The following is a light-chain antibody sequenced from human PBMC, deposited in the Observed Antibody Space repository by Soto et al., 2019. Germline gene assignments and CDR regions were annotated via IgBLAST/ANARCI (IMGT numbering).Light chain of an antibody. CDR1: SSDVGSYNL. J-gene: IGLJ2*01. Sequence: QSALTQPASVSGSPGQSITISCTGSSSDVGSYNLVSWYQQLPGEAPKLMIYEGSKRPSGVSNRFSGSKSGNTASLTISGLQAEGEADYYCCSFERSITLVFGGGTKLTVL. V-gene: IGLV2-23*01. CDR3: CSFERSITLV. CDR2: EGS.